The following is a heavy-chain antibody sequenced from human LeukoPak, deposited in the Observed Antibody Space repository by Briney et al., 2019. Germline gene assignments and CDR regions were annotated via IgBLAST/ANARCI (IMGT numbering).Heavy chain of an antibody. D-gene: IGHD3-22*01. CDR3: ASLPGRNYYDSSGYYEPAFDI. CDR1: GYTFTSYG. Sequence: ASVKVSCKASGYTFTSYGISWVRQAPGQGLEWMGWISAYNGNTNYAQKLQGRVTMTTDTSTSIAYMELRSLRSGDTAVYYCASLPGRNYYDSSGYYEPAFDIWGQGTMVTVSS. V-gene: IGHV1-18*01. J-gene: IGHJ3*02. CDR2: ISAYNGNT.